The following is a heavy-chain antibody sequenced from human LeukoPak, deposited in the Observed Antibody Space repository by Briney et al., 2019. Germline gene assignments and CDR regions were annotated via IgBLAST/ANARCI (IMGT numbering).Heavy chain of an antibody. CDR1: GFIFSNYA. CDR3: AKGRGSANSGSNY. Sequence: GGSLRLSCAASGFIFSNYAMSWVRQAPGKGLEWVSVIVGSGDSTYYADSVKGRFTISRDNSKNTLYLQMNSLSAEDTAVYYCAKGRGSANSGSNYWGQGILVTVSS. D-gene: IGHD1-26*01. V-gene: IGHV3-23*01. CDR2: IVGSGDST. J-gene: IGHJ4*02.